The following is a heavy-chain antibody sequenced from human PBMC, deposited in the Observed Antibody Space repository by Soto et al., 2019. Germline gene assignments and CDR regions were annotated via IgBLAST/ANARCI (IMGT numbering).Heavy chain of an antibody. J-gene: IGHJ4*02. CDR2: IYWNDDK. Sequence: QITLKESDPTLVKPTQTLTLTCTYSGFSLRTTGVGVGWIRQPPGKALEWLGIIYWNDDKRYSPSLKNRFTLTSDISKSQVVLTMTNMDPVDTATYYCAHTWGLPFDYWGQGTLVIVSS. V-gene: IGHV2-5*01. D-gene: IGHD3-16*01. CDR3: AHTWGLPFDY. CDR1: GFSLRTTGVG.